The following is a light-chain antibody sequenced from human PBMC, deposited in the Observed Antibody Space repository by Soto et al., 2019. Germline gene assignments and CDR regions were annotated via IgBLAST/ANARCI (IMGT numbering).Light chain of an antibody. CDR3: AAWDNSLNGPV. V-gene: IGLV1-44*01. Sequence: QLVLTQPPSASGTPGQRVTISCSGSSSNIGSNTVHWYQQLPGTAPKLLIHSSNERPSGVPDRFSGSKSGTSASLAISGLQSEDEADYYCAAWDNSLNGPVFGGGTKLTVL. CDR2: SSN. CDR1: SSNIGSNT. J-gene: IGLJ2*01.